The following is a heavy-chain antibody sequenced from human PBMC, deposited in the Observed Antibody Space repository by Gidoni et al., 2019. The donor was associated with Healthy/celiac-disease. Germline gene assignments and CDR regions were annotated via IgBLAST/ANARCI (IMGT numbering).Heavy chain of an antibody. V-gene: IGHV1-8*01. CDR1: GYTFTSYD. D-gene: IGHD6-13*01. CDR2: MNPNSGNT. J-gene: IGHJ6*02. Sequence: QVQLVQSGAEVKKPGASVKVSCKASGYTFTSYDINWVRQATGQGREWMGWMNPNSGNTGYAQKFQGRVTMTRNTSISTAYMELSSLRSEDTAVYYCARGFHSSSGFARSRYYYYGMDVWGQGTTVTVSS. CDR3: ARGFHSSSGFARSRYYYYGMDV.